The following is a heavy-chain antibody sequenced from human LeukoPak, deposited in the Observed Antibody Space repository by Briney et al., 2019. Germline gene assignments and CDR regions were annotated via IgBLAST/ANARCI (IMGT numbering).Heavy chain of an antibody. V-gene: IGHV4-59*01. CDR3: ARTYGSSGLGYFDL. D-gene: IGHD6-13*01. CDR2: IYYGGST. J-gene: IGHJ2*01. Sequence: SETLSLTCTVSGGSISSYYWSWIRQPPGKGLEWIGYIYYGGSTNYSPSLKSRLTISVDTSKNQFSLKLSSVTAAHTAVYYCARTYGSSGLGYFDLWGRGTLVTVSS. CDR1: GGSISSYY.